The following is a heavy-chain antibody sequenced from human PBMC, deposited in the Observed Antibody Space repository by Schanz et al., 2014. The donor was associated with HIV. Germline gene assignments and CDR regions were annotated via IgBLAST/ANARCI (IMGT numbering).Heavy chain of an antibody. CDR3: ARDHRLYTNSPRVYTMDV. J-gene: IGHJ6*02. Sequence: QVQLVQSGAKLKKPGSSVKVSCKASGGTFSKYAISWVRQAPGQGLEWVGGIIPIFGTANYAPKFQGRVTITADESTSTAFLDLSSLKSEDTAVYFCARDHRLYTNSPRVYTMDVWGQGTAVTVSS. D-gene: IGHD2-2*02. CDR1: GGTFSKYA. V-gene: IGHV1-69*01. CDR2: IIPIFGTA.